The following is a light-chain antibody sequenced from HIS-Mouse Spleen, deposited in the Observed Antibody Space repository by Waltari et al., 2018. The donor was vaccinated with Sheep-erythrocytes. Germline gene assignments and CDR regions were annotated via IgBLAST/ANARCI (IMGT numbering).Light chain of an antibody. J-gene: IGLJ2*01. Sequence: SSELTQPPSVSVSPGQTASITCSGAKLGDKYACWSQQKPGQSPVLVIYQDTKRPSGIPERFSGSNSGNTATLTISGTQAMDEADYYCQAWDSSIVVFGGGTKLTVL. CDR2: QDT. CDR1: KLGDKY. V-gene: IGLV3-1*01. CDR3: QAWDSSIVV.